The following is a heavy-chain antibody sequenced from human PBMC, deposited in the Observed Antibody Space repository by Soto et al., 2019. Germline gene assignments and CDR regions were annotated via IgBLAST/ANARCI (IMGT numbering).Heavy chain of an antibody. CDR1: GGTFSSYA. J-gene: IGHJ6*02. CDR2: IIPIFGTA. V-gene: IGHV1-69*01. D-gene: IGHD4-17*01. Sequence: QVQLVQSGAEVKKPGSSVKVSCKASGGTFSSYAIIWVRQAPGQGLEWMGGIIPIFGTANYAQKFQGRVTITADESTSTAYMELSSLRSEDTAVYYCARTRGPTLTTDYYYGIDVWGQGTTVTVSS. CDR3: ARTRGPTLTTDYYYGIDV.